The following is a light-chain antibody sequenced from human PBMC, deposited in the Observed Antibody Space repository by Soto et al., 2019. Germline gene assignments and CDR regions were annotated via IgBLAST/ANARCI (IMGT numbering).Light chain of an antibody. Sequence: QSVLTQPPSASGSPGQSVTISCTGTSSDVGGYNYVSWYQQHPGKAPKLMIYEVSKRPSGVPDRFSGSKSGNTACLTVSGLQAEDEADYYCSSYAGSNNFVVFGGGTKLTVL. V-gene: IGLV2-8*01. CDR3: SSYAGSNNFVV. CDR1: SSDVGGYNY. J-gene: IGLJ2*01. CDR2: EVS.